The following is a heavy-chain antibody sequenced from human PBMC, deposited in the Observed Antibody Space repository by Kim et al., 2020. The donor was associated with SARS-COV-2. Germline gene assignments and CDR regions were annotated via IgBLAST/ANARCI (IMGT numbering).Heavy chain of an antibody. V-gene: IGHV1-18*01. CDR2: ISVYNYNT. Sequence: ASVKVSCKASGYSFTSYGITWVRRAPGQGLEWMGWISVYNYNTKNAQKFQDRVTMSTDISADTAFMELRSLRTDDTAGYYCVRVGDIRGHAFDIWGQGT. J-gene: IGHJ3*02. D-gene: IGHD2-15*01. CDR1: GYSFTSYG. CDR3: VRVGDIRGHAFDI.